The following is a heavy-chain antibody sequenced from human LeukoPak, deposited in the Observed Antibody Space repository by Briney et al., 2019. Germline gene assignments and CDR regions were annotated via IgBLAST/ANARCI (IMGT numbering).Heavy chain of an antibody. D-gene: IGHD3-10*01. V-gene: IGHV3-48*02. CDR2: ISSSSSTI. J-gene: IGHJ4*02. Sequence: PGGSLRLSCAASGFTFSSYSMNWVRQAPGKGLEWVSYISSSSSTIYYADSVKGRFTISRDNAKNSLYLQMNSLRDEDTAVYYCARDGLLWFGELSLDYWGQGTLVTVSS. CDR1: GFTFSSYS. CDR3: ARDGLLWFGELSLDY.